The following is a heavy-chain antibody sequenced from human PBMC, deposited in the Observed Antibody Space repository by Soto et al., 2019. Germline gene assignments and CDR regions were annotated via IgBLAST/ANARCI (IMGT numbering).Heavy chain of an antibody. CDR3: ARVRGDSSSWYAPYYYYMDV. V-gene: IGHV4-59*01. D-gene: IGHD6-13*01. Sequence: SETLSLTCTVSGGSISSYYWSWIRQPPGKGLEWIGYIYYSGSTNYNPSLKSRVTISVDTSKNQFSLKLSSVTAADTAVYYCARVRGDSSSWYAPYYYYMDVWGKGTTVTVSS. J-gene: IGHJ6*03. CDR2: IYYSGST. CDR1: GGSISSYY.